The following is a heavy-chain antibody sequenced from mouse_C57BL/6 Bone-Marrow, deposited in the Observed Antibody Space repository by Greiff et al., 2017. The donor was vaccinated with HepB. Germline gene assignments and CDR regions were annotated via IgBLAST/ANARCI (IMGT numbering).Heavy chain of an antibody. CDR3: ARTCYYYGSSPFAY. CDR1: GYTFTDYY. CDR2: INPYNGGT. J-gene: IGHJ3*01. D-gene: IGHD1-1*01. Sequence: EVQLQQSGPVLVKPGASVKMSCKASGYTFTDYYMNWVKQSHGKSLEWIGVINPYNGGTSYNQKFKGKATLTVDKSSSTAYMELNSLTSEDSAVYYCARTCYYYGSSPFAYWGQGTLVTVSA. V-gene: IGHV1-19*01.